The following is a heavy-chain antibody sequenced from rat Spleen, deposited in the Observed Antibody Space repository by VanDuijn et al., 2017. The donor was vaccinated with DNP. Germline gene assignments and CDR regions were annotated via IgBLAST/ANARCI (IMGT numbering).Heavy chain of an antibody. Sequence: EVKLVESGGGLVQPGRSLKLSCAASGFTFSNYYMAWVRQAPKKGLEWVATIINDGKRTYYRDSVKGRFTISRENVKNTLNLQMDSLRSEDTATYYCTTLNYYASLSGYFDYWGQGVMVTVSS. CDR2: IINDGKRT. V-gene: IGHV5S10*01. D-gene: IGHD1-12*01. J-gene: IGHJ2*01. CDR1: GFTFSNYY. CDR3: TTLNYYASLSGYFDY.